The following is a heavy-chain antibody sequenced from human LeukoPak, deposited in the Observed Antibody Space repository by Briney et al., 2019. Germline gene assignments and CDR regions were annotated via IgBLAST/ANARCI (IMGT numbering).Heavy chain of an antibody. V-gene: IGHV4-59*08. Sequence: SETLSLTCTVSGGSISSYYWSWIRQPPGKGLEWIAYISDIGSINYNPSLKSRVTISLDTSKNQLSLMLSALTAADTAVYYCAGHHPRNTVDFWGQGTLVTDSS. CDR3: AGHHPRNTVDF. J-gene: IGHJ4*02. CDR1: GGSISSYY. CDR2: ISDIGSI. D-gene: IGHD2/OR15-2a*01.